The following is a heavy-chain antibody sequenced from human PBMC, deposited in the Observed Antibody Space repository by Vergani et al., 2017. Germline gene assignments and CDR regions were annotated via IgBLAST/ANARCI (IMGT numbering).Heavy chain of an antibody. J-gene: IGHJ4*02. Sequence: QVQLVESGGGVVQPGRSLRLSCAASGFTFSSYGMHWVRQAPGKGLEWVAVIWYDGNNKYYADSVKGRFTISRDNSKNTLYLQMNSLRAEDTAVYYCARGGKDYGDYEVDYWGQGTLVTVSS. CDR2: IWYDGNNK. V-gene: IGHV3-33*01. CDR3: ARGGKDYGDYEVDY. CDR1: GFTFSSYG. D-gene: IGHD4-17*01.